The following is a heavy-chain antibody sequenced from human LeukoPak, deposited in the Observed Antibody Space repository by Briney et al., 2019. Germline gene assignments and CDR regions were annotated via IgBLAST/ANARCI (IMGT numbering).Heavy chain of an antibody. D-gene: IGHD6-19*01. V-gene: IGHV1-18*01. J-gene: IGHJ4*02. CDR3: ARVHSSGWYGGDYFDY. CDR1: GYTFTSYG. CDR2: ISAYNGNT. Sequence: VASVKVSCKASGYTFTSYGISWVRQAPGQGLEWMGWISAYNGNTNYAQKLQGRVTMTTDTSTSTAYMELRSLRSDDTAVYYCARVHSSGWYGGDYFDYWGQGTLVTVSS.